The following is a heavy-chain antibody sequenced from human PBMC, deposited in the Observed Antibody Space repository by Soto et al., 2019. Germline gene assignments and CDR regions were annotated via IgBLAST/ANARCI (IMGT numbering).Heavy chain of an antibody. D-gene: IGHD1-1*01. CDR1: GFTFKSYG. CDR3: EKEGLYKTLDY. V-gene: IGHV3-30*18. Sequence: GSLRLSCAASGFTFKSYGMHWVRQAPGKGLEWVAVISYDGNNKYYADSVKGRFTISRDIPKNTLYLQLNSLRAEDTAVYYCEKEGLYKTLDYWGQGTLVTVSS. J-gene: IGHJ4*02. CDR2: ISYDGNNK.